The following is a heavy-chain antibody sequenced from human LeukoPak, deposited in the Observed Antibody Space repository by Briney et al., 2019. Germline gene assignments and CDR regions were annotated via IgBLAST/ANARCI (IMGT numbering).Heavy chain of an antibody. V-gene: IGHV3-7*01. D-gene: IGHD3-3*01. J-gene: IGHJ3*02. Sequence: GGSLRLSCAASGFSFTIYWMTWVRQAPGKGLEWVANMNQDGSEKYYVDSVKGRFTISRDNAKNALYLQMNSLRAEDTAVYYCARGITKDAFDIWGQGTMVTVSA. CDR3: ARGITKDAFDI. CDR2: MNQDGSEK. CDR1: GFSFTIYW.